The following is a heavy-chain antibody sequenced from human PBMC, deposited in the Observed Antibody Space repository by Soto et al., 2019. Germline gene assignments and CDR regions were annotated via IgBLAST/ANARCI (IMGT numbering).Heavy chain of an antibody. Sequence: EVHLLESGGGLVQPGGSLRLSCAASGFTFSTYAMSWVRQAPGKGLEWVSTITYSGGSTYYAASVKGRFTISRDNSKNTLYLLMNSLSAEDTALYYCAKVHGSGTYYNFPDYWGQGTLVTVSS. CDR2: ITYSGGST. CDR1: GFTFSTYA. V-gene: IGHV3-23*01. J-gene: IGHJ4*02. D-gene: IGHD3-10*01. CDR3: AKVHGSGTYYNFPDY.